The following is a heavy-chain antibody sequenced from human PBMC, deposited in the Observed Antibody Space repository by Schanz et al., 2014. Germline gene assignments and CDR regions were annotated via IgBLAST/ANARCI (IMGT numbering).Heavy chain of an antibody. D-gene: IGHD3-10*01. CDR3: AKYRGYYRVSGSYRELEY. Sequence: VHLLESGGGLIQPGGSLRLSCAASGFGFSSYSMNWVRQAPGKGLEWVSYISGSSRTIYYADSMKGRFTVSRDNAENALYLQMNSLRPEDTAVYYCAKYRGYYRVSGSYRELEYWGQGTLVTVSS. V-gene: IGHV3-48*01. CDR1: GFGFSSYS. CDR2: ISGSSRTI. J-gene: IGHJ4*02.